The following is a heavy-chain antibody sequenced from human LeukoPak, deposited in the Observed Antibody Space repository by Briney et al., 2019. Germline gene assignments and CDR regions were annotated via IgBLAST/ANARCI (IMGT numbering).Heavy chain of an antibody. V-gene: IGHV3-30*04. D-gene: IGHD6-19*01. CDR2: ISYDGSNK. J-gene: IGHJ4*02. Sequence: PGGSLRLSCAASGFTFSSYAMHWVRQAPGKGLEWVAVISYDGSNKYYADSVKGRFTISRDNSKTTLYLQMNSLRAEDTAVYYCAREIHSSGWQNFDYWGQGTLVTVSS. CDR1: GFTFSSYA. CDR3: AREIHSSGWQNFDY.